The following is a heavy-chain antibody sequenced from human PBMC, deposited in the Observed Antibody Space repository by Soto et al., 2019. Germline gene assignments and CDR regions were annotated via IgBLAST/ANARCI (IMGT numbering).Heavy chain of an antibody. CDR1: GDSISNSRFY. J-gene: IGHJ5*02. CDR3: ARDFFDSSDYTTNWFDP. CDR2: IYHTGNA. Sequence: SETLSLTCSFSGDSISNSRFYWAWIRQPPGEGLEWIGSIYHTGNAYYNPSLKSRVTISVDTSKNQFSLKSTSVTAADAALYYCARDFFDSSDYTTNWFDPWGQGTLVTVSS. V-gene: IGHV4-39*01. D-gene: IGHD3-22*01.